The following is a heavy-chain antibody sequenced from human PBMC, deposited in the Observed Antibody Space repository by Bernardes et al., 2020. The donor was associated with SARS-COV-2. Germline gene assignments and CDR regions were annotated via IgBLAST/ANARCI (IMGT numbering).Heavy chain of an antibody. J-gene: IGHJ4*02. V-gene: IGHV3-23*01. CDR1: GCTFSNNG. Sequence: WGSLRLSCATSGCTFSNNGMGWVRQAPGTGLGWVSSISASGGTTYYADSVKSRFTLSRENSNNTLYLQLISLRAEDTAIYFCAKCVYTSGYYGFDYWGQGSMVTVPS. CDR3: AKCVYTSGYYGFDY. D-gene: IGHD5-12*01. CDR2: ISASGGTT.